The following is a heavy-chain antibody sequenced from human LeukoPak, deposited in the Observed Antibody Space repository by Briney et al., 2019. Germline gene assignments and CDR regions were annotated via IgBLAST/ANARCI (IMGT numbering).Heavy chain of an antibody. Sequence: ASVKVSCKASGYTFSSYYMHWVRQAPGQGLEWMGIINPSGGGTSYAQMFQGRVTMTRDTSASTVYMELSGLRSEDTAVYYCARIGAGSYRDYWGQGTLVTVSS. J-gene: IGHJ4*02. V-gene: IGHV1-46*01. D-gene: IGHD6-13*01. CDR1: GYTFSSYY. CDR2: INPSGGGT. CDR3: ARIGAGSYRDY.